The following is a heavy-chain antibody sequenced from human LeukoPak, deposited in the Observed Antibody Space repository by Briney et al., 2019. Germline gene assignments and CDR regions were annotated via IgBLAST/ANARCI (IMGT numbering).Heavy chain of an antibody. J-gene: IGHJ4*02. CDR3: TRDVVF. Sequence: PGGSLRLSCAASGFAFSTYWMNWVRQAPGKGLEWVGNINQDGSVKHYVDSVRGRFTISRDNARNSVYLQMSALRVEDTAVYYCTRDVVFWGQGSLVTASS. V-gene: IGHV3-7*01. CDR1: GFAFSTYW. CDR2: INQDGSVK.